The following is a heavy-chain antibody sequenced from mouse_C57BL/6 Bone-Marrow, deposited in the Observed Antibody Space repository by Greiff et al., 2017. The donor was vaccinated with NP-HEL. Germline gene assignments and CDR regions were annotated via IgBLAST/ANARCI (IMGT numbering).Heavy chain of an antibody. CDR1: GYTFTEYT. CDR2: FYPGSGSI. Sequence: VQRVESGAELVKPGASVKLSCKASGYTFTEYTIHWVKQRSGQGLEWIGWFYPGSGSIKYNEKFKDKATLTADKSSSTVYMELSRLTSEDSAVYFCARHKEAPITTVVDPYAMDYWGQGTSVTVSS. D-gene: IGHD1-1*01. J-gene: IGHJ4*01. V-gene: IGHV1-62-2*01. CDR3: ARHKEAPITTVVDPYAMDY.